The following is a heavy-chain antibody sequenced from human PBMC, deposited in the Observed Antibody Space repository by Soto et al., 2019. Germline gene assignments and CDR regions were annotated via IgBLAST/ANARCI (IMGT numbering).Heavy chain of an antibody. CDR1: GFTFSGYG. CDR3: AKEQGRVAAALDY. Sequence: EVQLLESGGDLVQRGGSLRLSCAASGFTFSGYGMSWVRQAPGKGLEWVSSITSSGSNTYYVDSVKGRFTISRDNSKNTLYLQMNSLTVEDPAVYYCAKEQGRVAAALDYWGQGTLVTVSS. V-gene: IGHV3-23*01. J-gene: IGHJ4*02. D-gene: IGHD6-13*01. CDR2: ITSSGSNT.